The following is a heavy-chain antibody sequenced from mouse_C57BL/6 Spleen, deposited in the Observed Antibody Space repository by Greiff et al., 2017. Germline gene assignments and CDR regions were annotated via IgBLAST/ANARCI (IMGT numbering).Heavy chain of an antibody. CDR1: GFTFSDYY. CDR3: ARPRWLRRSWFAY. Sequence: EVQLVESGGGLVQPGGSLKLSCAASGFTFSDYYMYWVRQTPEKRLEWVAYISNGGGSTYYPDTVKGRFTIARDNAKNTLYLQMSRLKSEDTAMYYCARPRWLRRSWFAYWGQGTLVTVSA. V-gene: IGHV5-12*01. D-gene: IGHD2-2*01. CDR2: ISNGGGST. J-gene: IGHJ3*01.